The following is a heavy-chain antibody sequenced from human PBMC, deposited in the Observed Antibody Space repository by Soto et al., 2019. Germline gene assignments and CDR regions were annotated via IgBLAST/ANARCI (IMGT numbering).Heavy chain of an antibody. V-gene: IGHV4-31*03. Sequence: SETLSLTCTVSGGSISSGGYYWSWIRQHPGKGLEWIGYIYYSGSTYYNPSLKSRVTISVDTSKNQFSLKLSSVTAADTAVYYCARGGPVAGTAFDIWGQGTMVTVSS. CDR3: ARGGPVAGTAFDI. J-gene: IGHJ3*02. CDR2: IYYSGST. CDR1: GGSISSGGYY. D-gene: IGHD6-19*01.